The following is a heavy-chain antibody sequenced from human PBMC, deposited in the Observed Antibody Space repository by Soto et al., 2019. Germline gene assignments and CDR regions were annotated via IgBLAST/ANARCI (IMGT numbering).Heavy chain of an antibody. Sequence: PGGSLRLSCAASGFTFSDHYMDWVRQAPGKGLEWVGRTRNKANSYTTEYAASGKGRFTIPRDDSKNSLYLQMNSLKTEDTAVYYCARANYYGSGSLDYWGQGTLVTVSS. CDR3: ARANYYGSGSLDY. D-gene: IGHD3-10*01. CDR2: TRNKANSYTT. CDR1: GFTFSDHY. J-gene: IGHJ4*02. V-gene: IGHV3-72*01.